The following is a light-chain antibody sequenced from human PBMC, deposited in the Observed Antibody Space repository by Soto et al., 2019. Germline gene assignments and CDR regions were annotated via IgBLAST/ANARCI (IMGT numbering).Light chain of an antibody. CDR1: NRNVGGYNY. CDR2: EVS. J-gene: IGLJ3*02. V-gene: IGLV2-14*01. CDR3: SSYTSASSLNRV. Sequence: QSALTQPASVSGSPGQSITISCSGTNRNVGGYNYVSWCQHHPGKAPRLMIYEVSHRPSGVSNRFSGSKSGNTASLTISGLQAEDEADYYCSSYTSASSLNRVFGGGTKVTVL.